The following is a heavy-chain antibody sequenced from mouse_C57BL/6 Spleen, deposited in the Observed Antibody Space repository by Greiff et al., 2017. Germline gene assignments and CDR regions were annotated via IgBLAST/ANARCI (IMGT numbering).Heavy chain of an antibody. Sequence: EVQLQESGPELVKPGASVKISCKASGYSFTDYNMNWVKQSNGKSLEWIGVINPNYGTTSYNQKFKGKATLTVDQSSSTAYMQLNSLTSEDSAVYYCARGGAYEYYYAMDYWGQGTSVTVSS. J-gene: IGHJ4*01. CDR3: ARGGAYEYYYAMDY. CDR2: INPNYGTT. CDR1: GYSFTDYN. V-gene: IGHV1-39*01. D-gene: IGHD1-1*01.